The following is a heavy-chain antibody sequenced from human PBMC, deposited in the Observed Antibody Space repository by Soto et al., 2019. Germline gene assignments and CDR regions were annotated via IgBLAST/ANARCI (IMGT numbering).Heavy chain of an antibody. Sequence: EVQLLECGGGLVQPGGSLRLTCAASEFTLTSYAMSWVRQAPGKGLEWVSAVGSDGGSTYYADSVRGRFTVSRDNSQNTLYLQMNNLRAEDTAVYYCAKDVCGSGTFCHFDYWDQGTLVTVSS. CDR2: VGSDGGST. CDR3: AKDVCGSGTFCHFDY. J-gene: IGHJ4*02. CDR1: EFTLTSYA. V-gene: IGHV3-23*01. D-gene: IGHD3-10*01.